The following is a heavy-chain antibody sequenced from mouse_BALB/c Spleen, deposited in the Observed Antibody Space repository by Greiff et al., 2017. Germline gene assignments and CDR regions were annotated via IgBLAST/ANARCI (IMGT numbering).Heavy chain of an antibody. V-gene: IGHV7-3*02. CDR1: GFTFTDYY. CDR3: AREAGYEDYFDY. Sequence: EVHLVESGGGLVQPGGSLRLSCATSGFTFTDYYMSWVRQPPGKALEWLGFIRNKANGYTTEYSASVKGRFTISRDNSQSILYLQMNTLRAEDSATYYCAREAGYEDYFDYWGQGTTLTVSS. J-gene: IGHJ2*01. D-gene: IGHD2-14*01. CDR2: IRNKANGYTT.